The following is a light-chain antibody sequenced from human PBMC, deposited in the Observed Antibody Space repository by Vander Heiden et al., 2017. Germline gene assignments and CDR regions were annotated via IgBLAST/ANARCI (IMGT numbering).Light chain of an antibody. CDR3: HQSYSLPYT. CDR1: QTITTY. Sequence: DIPMTQSPPSLSASVGDRVTISCRASQTITTYVSWYQHGPGKAPKLLIYSASNLQDGVPSRFSGSGSGTDCTLTISSLQPDEFATYDCHQSYSLPYTFGQGTKLEIK. CDR2: SAS. J-gene: IGKJ2*01. V-gene: IGKV1-39*01.